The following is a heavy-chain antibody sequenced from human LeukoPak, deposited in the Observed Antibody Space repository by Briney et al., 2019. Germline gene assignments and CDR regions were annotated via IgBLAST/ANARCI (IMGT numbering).Heavy chain of an antibody. J-gene: IGHJ4*02. V-gene: IGHV3-74*01. CDR1: GFTFSSYW. Sequence: GGSLRLSCAASGFTFSSYWMHWVRQAPGKGLVWVSRINSDGSSTSYADSVKGRFTISRDNAKNTLYLQMNSLRAEDTAVYYCARGTGSYPDFDYWGQGTLVTVSS. D-gene: IGHD1-26*01. CDR2: INSDGSST. CDR3: ARGTGSYPDFDY.